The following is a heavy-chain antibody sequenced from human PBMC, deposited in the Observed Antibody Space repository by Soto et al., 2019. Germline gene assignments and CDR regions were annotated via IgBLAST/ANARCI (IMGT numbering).Heavy chain of an antibody. CDR2: ISHSGNT. D-gene: IGHD6-19*01. CDR1: GESFGGFY. CDR3: ARGIGVADTLWRNWFDP. J-gene: IGHJ5*02. V-gene: IGHV4-34*01. Sequence: SETLSLTCSFSGESFGGFYWTWIRRPPGKGLEWIGEISHSGNTNYNPSLTSRVTISLDTSKDQFYLNLTSVTAADTALYYCARGIGVADTLWRNWFDPWGQGTQVTVSS.